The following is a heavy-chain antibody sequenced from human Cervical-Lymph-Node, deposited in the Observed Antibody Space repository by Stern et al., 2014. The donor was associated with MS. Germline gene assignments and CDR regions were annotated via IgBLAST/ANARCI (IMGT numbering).Heavy chain of an antibody. Sequence: EVQLVQSGGGLVQPGGSLRLSCAASGFNFTRYWMHWVRQAPGKGLGWVARIKNDGIRTNYADFVKGRFTISRDNGNNTLDLQMNSLRAEDTAVYYCTRDQGFGFYYAMDVWGQGTTVTVSS. D-gene: IGHD3-16*01. V-gene: IGHV3-74*01. CDR3: TRDQGFGFYYAMDV. CDR1: GFNFTRYW. CDR2: IKNDGIRT. J-gene: IGHJ6*02.